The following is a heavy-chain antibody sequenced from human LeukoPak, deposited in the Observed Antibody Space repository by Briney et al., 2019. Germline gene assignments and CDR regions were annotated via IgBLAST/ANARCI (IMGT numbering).Heavy chain of an antibody. V-gene: IGHV3-15*01. D-gene: IGHD3-10*01. CDR1: GFTLNNAW. CDR2: IKRETDGGTI. Sequence: PGGSLRLSCAASGFTLNNAWMSWVCQAPGKGLEWLGRIKRETDGGTIDYAAPVKGRFTISRDDSRNTLYLQMGSLKIEDTAVYYCAKGGVSSGSYYNPDYYYYGMDVWGQGTTVTVSS. CDR3: AKGGVSSGSYYNPDYYYYGMDV. J-gene: IGHJ6*02.